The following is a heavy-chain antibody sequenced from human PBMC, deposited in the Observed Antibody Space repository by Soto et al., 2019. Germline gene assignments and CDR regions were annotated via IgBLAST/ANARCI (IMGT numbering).Heavy chain of an antibody. CDR3: ARSSGYCLVDDY. V-gene: IGHV1-18*01. D-gene: IGHD3-22*01. CDR1: GYRFSFYG. CDR2: INPSDGNR. J-gene: IGHJ4*02. Sequence: GASVKASCKAPGYRFSFYGINWVRQAPGQGLEWMGWINPSDGNRNYAQKFEDRVTMTTATSTNTVFMELRSLRSDDTAIYYCARSSGYCLVDDYWGQGTLVTVSS.